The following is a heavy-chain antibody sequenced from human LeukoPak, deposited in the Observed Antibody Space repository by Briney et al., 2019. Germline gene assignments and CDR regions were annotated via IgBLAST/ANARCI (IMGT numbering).Heavy chain of an antibody. CDR2: ISGSGGST. CDR1: GFTFSSYA. Sequence: GGSLRLSCAASGFTFSSYAMSWVRQAPGKGLEWVSAISGSGGSTYYADSVKGRFTISRDNSKSTLYLQMKTLRAEDTAVYYCAKDVAADILGYHYGMDVWGKGTTVTVSS. J-gene: IGHJ6*04. CDR3: AKDVAADILGYHYGMDV. D-gene: IGHD2-15*01. V-gene: IGHV3-23*01.